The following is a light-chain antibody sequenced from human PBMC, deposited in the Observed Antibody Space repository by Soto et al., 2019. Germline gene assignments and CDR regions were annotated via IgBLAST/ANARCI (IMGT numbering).Light chain of an antibody. CDR3: QQANSFPIT. V-gene: IGKV1-33*01. CDR1: QDISNY. Sequence: DIQMTQSPPSLSVSVGDRVTITCQASQDISNYLHWFQQKPGKAPQLLIFDVSNLQTGVPSRFSGGGSGTDFALTISSLEPEDFATYRCQQANSFPITFGQGTRLEIK. J-gene: IGKJ5*01. CDR2: DVS.